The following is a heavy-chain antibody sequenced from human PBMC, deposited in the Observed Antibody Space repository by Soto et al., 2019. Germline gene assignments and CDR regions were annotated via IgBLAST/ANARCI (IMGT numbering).Heavy chain of an antibody. CDR1: GFTFCSYS. Sequence: PGGSLRLSCAASGFTFCSYSMNWVRQAPGKGLEWVSYISSATTTIYYADSVKGRFTISRDNAKNSLYLQMNSLRADDTAVYYCAKNTGYDTFDYWGQGTLVTVS. D-gene: IGHD5-12*01. V-gene: IGHV3-48*01. CDR2: ISSATTTI. J-gene: IGHJ4*02. CDR3: AKNTGYDTFDY.